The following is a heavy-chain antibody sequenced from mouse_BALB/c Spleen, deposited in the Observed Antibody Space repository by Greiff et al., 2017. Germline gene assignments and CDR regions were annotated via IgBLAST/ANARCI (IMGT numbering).Heavy chain of an antibody. J-gene: IGHJ4*01. D-gene: IGHD2-3*01. CDR2: INPSNGRT. Sequence: VQLQQPGAELVKPGASVKLSCKASGYTFTSYWMHWVKQRPGQGLEWIGEINPSNGRTNYNEKFKSKATLTVDKSSSTAYMQLSSLTSEDSAVYYCARGRWLLPYAMDYWGQGTSVTVSS. CDR3: ARGRWLLPYAMDY. CDR1: GYTFTSYW. V-gene: IGHV1S81*02.